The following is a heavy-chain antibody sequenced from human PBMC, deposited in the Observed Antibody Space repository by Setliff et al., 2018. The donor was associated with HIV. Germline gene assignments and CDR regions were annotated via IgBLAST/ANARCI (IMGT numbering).Heavy chain of an antibody. V-gene: IGHV4-59*08. Sequence: SETLSLTCAVSGGSMSSYYWSWIRQTPGKGLEWIGYIYASGSTKYNPSLESRVTISVDTSKNQFSLKLSSVTAADTAVYYCARHPFLGSSPKRDAFDIWGQGTMVTVSS. D-gene: IGHD6-13*01. J-gene: IGHJ3*02. CDR1: GGSMSSYY. CDR2: IYASGST. CDR3: ARHPFLGSSPKRDAFDI.